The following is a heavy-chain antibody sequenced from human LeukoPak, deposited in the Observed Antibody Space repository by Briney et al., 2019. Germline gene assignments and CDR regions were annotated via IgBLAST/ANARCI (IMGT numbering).Heavy chain of an antibody. D-gene: IGHD1-26*01. CDR1: GGSISSYY. CDR3: ARAKVGAAPADY. V-gene: IGHV4-59*12. Sequence: SETLFLTCTVSGGSISSYYWSWIRQPPGKGLEWIGYIYYSGSTNYNPSLESRVTISVDTSKNQFSLKLSSVTAADTAVYYCARAKVGAAPADYWGQGTLVTVSS. CDR2: IYYSGST. J-gene: IGHJ4*02.